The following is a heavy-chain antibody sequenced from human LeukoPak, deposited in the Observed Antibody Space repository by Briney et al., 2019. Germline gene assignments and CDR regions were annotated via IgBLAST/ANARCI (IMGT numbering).Heavy chain of an antibody. V-gene: IGHV1-2*02. J-gene: IGHJ3*02. CDR1: GYTFTGYY. CDR2: INPNSGGT. CDR3: ARVWELTSDAFDI. Sequence: ASVKVSCKASGYTFTGYYMHWVRQAPGQGLEWMGWINPNSGGTNYAQKFQGRVTMTTDTSTSTAYMELRSLRSDDTAVYYCARVWELTSDAFDIWGQGTMVTVSS. D-gene: IGHD1-26*01.